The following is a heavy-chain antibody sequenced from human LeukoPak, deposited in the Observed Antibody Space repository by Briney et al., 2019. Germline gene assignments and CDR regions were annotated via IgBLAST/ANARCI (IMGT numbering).Heavy chain of an antibody. J-gene: IGHJ4*02. CDR1: GGSISTYY. Sequence: PSETLSLTCTVSGGSISTYYWSWIRQPPGKGLEWIGYIYYSGSTSYNPSLKSRVTISVDTSKNQFSLKLSSVTAADTAVYYCARAAYSGSYHSDYWGQGTLVTVSS. D-gene: IGHD1-26*01. CDR2: IYYSGST. V-gene: IGHV4-59*01. CDR3: ARAAYSGSYHSDY.